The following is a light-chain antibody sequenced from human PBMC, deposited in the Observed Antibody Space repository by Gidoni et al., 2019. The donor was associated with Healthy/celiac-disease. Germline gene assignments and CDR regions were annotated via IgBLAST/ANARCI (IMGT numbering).Light chain of an antibody. V-gene: IGLV3-1*01. J-gene: IGLJ2*01. CDR2: QDN. CDR3: QAWDSSAADVV. CDR1: KLGDKS. Sequence: YALTQPPSVSASPGQTATLTCSGDKLGDKSASWYQQKPGQSPVLVIYQDNKRPSGIPERYSGSHSGNTATLTISGTQAMDEADYYCQAWDSSAADVVFGGGTKLTVL.